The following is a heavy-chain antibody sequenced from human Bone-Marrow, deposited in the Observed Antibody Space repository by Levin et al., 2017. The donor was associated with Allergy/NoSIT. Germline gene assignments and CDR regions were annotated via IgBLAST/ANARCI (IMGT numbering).Heavy chain of an antibody. Sequence: SCAASGFTFSSYAMSWVRQAPGKGLEWVSAISGSGGSTYYADSVKGRFTISRDNSKNTLYLQMNSLRAEDTAVYYCAKARRGIVVVPAATPFFDYWGQGTLVTVSS. D-gene: IGHD2-2*02. CDR2: ISGSGGST. J-gene: IGHJ4*02. CDR1: GFTFSSYA. CDR3: AKARRGIVVVPAATPFFDY. V-gene: IGHV3-23*01.